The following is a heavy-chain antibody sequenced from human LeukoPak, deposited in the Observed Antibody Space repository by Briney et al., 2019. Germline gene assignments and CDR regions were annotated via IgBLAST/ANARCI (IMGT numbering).Heavy chain of an antibody. D-gene: IGHD6-19*01. CDR3: TRNGFSSGLDY. CDR1: GFTFSSYE. Sequence: GGSLRLSCAASGFTFSSYEMNWVRQAPGKGLEWVSYISSSGSTRYYADPVKGRFTISRDDAKNSLYLQMNSLRAEDTAVYYCTRNGFSSGLDYWGQGTLVTVSS. CDR2: ISSSGSTR. J-gene: IGHJ4*02. V-gene: IGHV3-48*03.